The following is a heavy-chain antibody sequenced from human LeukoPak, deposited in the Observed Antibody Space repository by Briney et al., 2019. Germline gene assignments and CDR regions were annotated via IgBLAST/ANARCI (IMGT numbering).Heavy chain of an antibody. Sequence: GASVKVSCTASGYTFTSYGISWVRHAPVQGLEWVGWISTYNGNTNYAQKLQGRVTITTDTSTSTAYMELSSLRSEDTAVYYCARDRLTVTTSSGYFDYWGQGTLVTVSS. J-gene: IGHJ4*02. CDR3: ARDRLTVTTSSGYFDY. D-gene: IGHD4-17*01. V-gene: IGHV1-18*01. CDR1: GYTFTSYG. CDR2: ISTYNGNT.